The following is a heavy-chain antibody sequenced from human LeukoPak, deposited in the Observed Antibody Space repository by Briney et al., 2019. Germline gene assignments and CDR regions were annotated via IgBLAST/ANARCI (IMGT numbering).Heavy chain of an antibody. CDR2: INPNSGGT. Sequence: GASVKVSCKASGYTFTGYYMHWVRQAPGQGLEWMGWINPNSGGTNYAQKFQGRVTMTRDTSISTAYMELSRLRSDDTAVYYCARVALNWGAPAYYMDVWGKGTTVTVSS. CDR1: GYTFTGYY. CDR3: ARVALNWGAPAYYMDV. J-gene: IGHJ6*03. V-gene: IGHV1-2*02. D-gene: IGHD7-27*01.